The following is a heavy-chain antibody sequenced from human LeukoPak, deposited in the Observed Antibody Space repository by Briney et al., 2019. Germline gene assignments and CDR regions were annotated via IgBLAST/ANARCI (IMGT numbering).Heavy chain of an antibody. CDR2: IYYSGST. CDR1: GGSVSSGTYH. Sequence: PSETLSLTCTVSGGSVSSGTYHWSWIRQPPGKGLEWIGYIYYSGSTNYNPSLKSRVTVSVDTSKNQFSLKLSSVTAADTAVYYCARGPPTQWYYYYGMDVWGQGTTVTVSS. V-gene: IGHV4-61*01. D-gene: IGHD2-8*01. CDR3: ARGPPTQWYYYYGMDV. J-gene: IGHJ6*02.